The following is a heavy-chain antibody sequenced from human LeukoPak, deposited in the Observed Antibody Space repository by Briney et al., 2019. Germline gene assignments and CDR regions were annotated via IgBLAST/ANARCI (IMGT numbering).Heavy chain of an antibody. CDR2: ISAYNGNT. J-gene: IGHJ4*02. D-gene: IGHD2-21*01. CDR1: GYTFTSYG. Sequence: GASVKVSCKASGYTFTSYGISWVRQAPGQGLEWMGWISAYNGNTNYAQKFQGRVTMTTDTSTSTAYMGVRSLRSDDTAVYYCARGPCGGDCYWVDYWGQGTLVTVSS. CDR3: ARGPCGGDCYWVDY. V-gene: IGHV1-18*01.